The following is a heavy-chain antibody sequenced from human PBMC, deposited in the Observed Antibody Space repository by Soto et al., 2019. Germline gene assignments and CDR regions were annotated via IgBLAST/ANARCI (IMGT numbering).Heavy chain of an antibody. D-gene: IGHD3-3*01. J-gene: IGHJ6*04. CDR3: ARGHYDFWSGYSSLALDV. CDR2: INSDGSST. V-gene: IGHV3-74*01. Sequence: EVQLVESGGGLVQPGGSLRLSCAASGFTFSSYWMHWVRQAPGKGLVWVSRINSDGSSTSYADSVKGRFTISRDNAKNTLYLQMNRLRAEDTAVYYCARGHYDFWSGYSSLALDVWGKGTTVTVSS. CDR1: GFTFSSYW.